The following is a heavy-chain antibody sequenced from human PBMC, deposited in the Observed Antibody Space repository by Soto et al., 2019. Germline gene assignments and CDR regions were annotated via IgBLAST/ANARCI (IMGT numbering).Heavy chain of an antibody. CDR1: GGSFSGYY. D-gene: IGHD2-2*01. CDR2: INHSGST. V-gene: IGHV4-34*01. CDR3: AGFGYCSSTSCYATRNFDY. Sequence: SETLSLTCAFYGGSFSGYYWSWIRQPPGKGLEWIGEINHSGSTNYNPSLKSRVTISVDTSKNQFSLKLSSVTAADTAVYYCAGFGYCSSTSCYATRNFDYWGQGTLVTVSS. J-gene: IGHJ4*02.